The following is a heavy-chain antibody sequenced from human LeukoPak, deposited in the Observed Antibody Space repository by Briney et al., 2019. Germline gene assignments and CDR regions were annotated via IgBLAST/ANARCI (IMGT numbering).Heavy chain of an antibody. D-gene: IGHD6-13*01. V-gene: IGHV3-48*03. J-gene: IGHJ4*02. CDR1: GFTFRSYE. Sequence: GGSLRLSCAASGFTFRSYEMNWVRQAPGKGLEWVSYISSSGSTIYYAESVKGRFTISRDNAKNSLYLQMNSLRAEDTAVYYCARAAYNSSPDYWGQGTLVTVSS. CDR2: ISSSGSTI. CDR3: ARAAYNSSPDY.